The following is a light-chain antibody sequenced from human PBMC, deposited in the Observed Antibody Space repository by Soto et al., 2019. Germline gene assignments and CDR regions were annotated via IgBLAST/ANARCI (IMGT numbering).Light chain of an antibody. CDR2: DAS. CDR1: QSISSW. V-gene: IGKV1-5*01. CDR3: QQYNSYPTT. Sequence: DIQMTQSPSTLSASVGDRVTITCRASQSISSWLAWYQQKPGKAPKLLIYDASSLESGVPSRFSGSGSGTEFTLSISSLQPDDFAADYCQQYNSYPTTFGQWTKVQIK. J-gene: IGKJ1*01.